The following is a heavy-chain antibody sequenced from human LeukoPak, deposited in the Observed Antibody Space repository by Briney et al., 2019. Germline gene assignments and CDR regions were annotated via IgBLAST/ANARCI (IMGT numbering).Heavy chain of an antibody. Sequence: SQTLSLTCTVSGGSISSGGYYWSWIRQPPGKGLEWIGYIYHSGSTYYNPSLKSRVTISVDTSKNQFSLKLSSVTAADTAVYYCARAAYGSGRRGFDPWGQGTLVTVSS. CDR3: ARAAYGSGRRGFDP. J-gene: IGHJ5*02. CDR1: GGSISSGGYY. D-gene: IGHD3-10*01. CDR2: IYHSGST. V-gene: IGHV4-30-2*01.